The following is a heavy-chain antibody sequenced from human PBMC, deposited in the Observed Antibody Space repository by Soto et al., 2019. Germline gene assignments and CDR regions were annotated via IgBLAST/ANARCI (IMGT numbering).Heavy chain of an antibody. D-gene: IGHD1-26*01. CDR1: GGSISSGGYY. CDR3: ARSRSYYVEDFQK. CDR2: IYYSGLT. Sequence: SETLSLTCTVSGGSISSGGYYWSWIRQHPGKGLEWIGYIYYSGLTSYNPSLKSRVTISRATSKNQFYLKLSSVTAADTAVYYCARSRSYYVEDFQKWGQGTLVTVS. J-gene: IGHJ1*01. V-gene: IGHV4-31*03.